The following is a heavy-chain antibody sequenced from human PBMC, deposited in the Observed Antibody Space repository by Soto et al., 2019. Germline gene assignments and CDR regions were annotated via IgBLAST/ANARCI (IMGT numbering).Heavy chain of an antibody. J-gene: IGHJ4*02. CDR2: INSDGSST. CDR3: ARGGSRTYLLDY. V-gene: IGHV3-74*01. Sequence: EVQLVESGGGLVQPGGSLRLSCAASGFTFSSHWLHWVRQAPGKGLVWVSRINSDGSSTNYADSVKGQFTISRDNAKNTVYLHVNSLRAKDTAVYYCARGGSRTYLLDYWGQGTLVTVSS. D-gene: IGHD3-10*01. CDR1: GFTFSSHW.